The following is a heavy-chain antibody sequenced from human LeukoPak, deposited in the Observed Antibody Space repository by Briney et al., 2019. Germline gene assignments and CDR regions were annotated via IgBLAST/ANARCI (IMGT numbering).Heavy chain of an antibody. Sequence: ASVKVSCKAAGYTFTGYYMHWVRQAPGQGLEWMGWINPNSGGTNYAEKFQGRVSMTRDTSISRAYLELGRLRSDDTAVYYCARDSGSYYVVYWGEGNLVTVSS. D-gene: IGHD1-26*01. CDR1: GYTFTGYY. J-gene: IGHJ4*02. CDR2: INPNSGGT. V-gene: IGHV1-2*02. CDR3: ARDSGSYYVVY.